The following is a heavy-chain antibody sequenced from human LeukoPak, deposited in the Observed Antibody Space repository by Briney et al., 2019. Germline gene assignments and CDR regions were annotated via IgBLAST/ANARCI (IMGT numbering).Heavy chain of an antibody. Sequence: PGGSLRLSCEASGFTFNTFWMSWVRQAPGKGLEWVANINQGGRDTNYVDSVKGRFTIARDDAKNPLYLQMNSLRAEDTAVYYCAREVGDGYINYFDYWGQGTLVTVSS. CDR1: GFTFNTFW. V-gene: IGHV3-7*01. J-gene: IGHJ4*02. D-gene: IGHD5-24*01. CDR2: INQGGRDT. CDR3: AREVGDGYINYFDY.